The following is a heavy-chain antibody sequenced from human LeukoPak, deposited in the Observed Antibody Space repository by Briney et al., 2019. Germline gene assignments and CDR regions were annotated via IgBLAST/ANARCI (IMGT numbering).Heavy chain of an antibody. CDR1: GYTFTSYY. Sequence: ASVKVSCKASGYTFTSYYMHWVRQAPGQGLEWVGIINPSGGSTSYAQKFQGRVTMTRDTSTSTVYMELSSLRSEDTAVYYCARDHYYDSSGYLNYYYYYMDVWGKGTTVTVSS. V-gene: IGHV1-46*01. D-gene: IGHD3-22*01. CDR3: ARDHYYDSSGYLNYYYYYMDV. J-gene: IGHJ6*03. CDR2: INPSGGST.